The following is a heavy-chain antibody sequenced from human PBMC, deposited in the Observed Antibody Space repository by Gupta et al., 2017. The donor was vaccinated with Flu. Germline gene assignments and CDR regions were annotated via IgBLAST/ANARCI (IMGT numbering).Heavy chain of an antibody. CDR3: AKDLGPTYETGTLDY. J-gene: IGHJ4*02. D-gene: IGHD7-27*01. V-gene: IGHV3-30*18. CDR1: GFTFSSYG. CDR2: ISYDGSNK. Sequence: QVQLVESGGGVVQPGRSLRLSCAASGFTFSSYGMHWVRQAPGKGLEWVAVISYDGSNKYYADSVKGRFTISRDNSKNTLYLQMNSLRAEDTAVYYCAKDLGPTYETGTLDYWGQGTLVTVSS.